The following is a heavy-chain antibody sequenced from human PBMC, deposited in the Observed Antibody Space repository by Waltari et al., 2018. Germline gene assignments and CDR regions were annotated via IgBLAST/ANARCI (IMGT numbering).Heavy chain of an antibody. CDR1: GGSISSYY. V-gene: IGHV4-59*01. CDR2: IYYSGST. CDR3: ARETWGSSGWFDP. J-gene: IGHJ5*02. D-gene: IGHD6-6*01. Sequence: QVQLQESGPGLVKPSETLSLTCTVSGGSISSYYWSWIRQPPGKGLEWLGYIYYSGSTNYHPARQSRVTISVDTSNNQFSLKLSSVTAADTAVYYCARETWGSSGWFDPWGQGTLVTVSS.